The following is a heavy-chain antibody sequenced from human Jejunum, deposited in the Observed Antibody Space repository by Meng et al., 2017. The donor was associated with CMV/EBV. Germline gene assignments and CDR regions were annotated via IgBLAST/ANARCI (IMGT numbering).Heavy chain of an antibody. V-gene: IGHV4-30-4*06. CDR3: ARVPSSSGCNWFDP. Sequence: GGSISSGDYYWSWIRQHPGKGLEWVAYIYYRGSTYYNTSLKSRLTISVDASKNHFSLNLSSVTAADTAVYYCARVPSSSGCNWFDPWGQGILVTVSS. D-gene: IGHD6-6*01. CDR1: GGSISSGDYY. CDR2: IYYRGST. J-gene: IGHJ5*02.